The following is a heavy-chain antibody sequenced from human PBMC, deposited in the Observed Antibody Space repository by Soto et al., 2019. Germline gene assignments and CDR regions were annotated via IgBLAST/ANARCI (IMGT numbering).Heavy chain of an antibody. CDR1: GFTFSTYA. J-gene: IGHJ4*02. V-gene: IGHV3-23*01. D-gene: IGHD6-25*01. CDR3: AKRGGGSSGPVDY. CDR2: ISGSGGST. Sequence: GGSLRLSCAASGFTFSTYAMSWVRQAPGQGLEWVSEISGSGGSTNYADSVKCRFTISRDNSENKLYLQMNSLRAEATAVYSCAKRGGGSSGPVDYWGQGTLVTVSS.